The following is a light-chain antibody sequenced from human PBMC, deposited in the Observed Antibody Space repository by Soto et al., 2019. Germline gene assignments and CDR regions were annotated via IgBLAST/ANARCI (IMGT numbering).Light chain of an antibody. CDR2: LERSGTF. J-gene: IGLJ2*01. CDR3: ETWDSNTSV. CDR1: SGHSSYT. Sequence: QSVLTQSSSASASLGSSVKLTCTLNSGHSSYTIAWHQQQPEKAPRYLMKLERSGTFDKGSGIPDRFSGSSSGAHRYLTISNHQFEDESAYSCETWDSNTSVFGGGTQLTVL. V-gene: IGLV4-60*02.